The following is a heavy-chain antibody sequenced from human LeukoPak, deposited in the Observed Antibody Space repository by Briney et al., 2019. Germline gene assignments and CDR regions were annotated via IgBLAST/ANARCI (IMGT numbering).Heavy chain of an antibody. CDR3: TRGWGVRGDRFDY. CDR2: IRSKSYGGTP. V-gene: IGHV3-49*04. D-gene: IGHD3-10*01. Sequence: GGALRLSCTACGFTFRDYAMLWVRQAPARGREGVGFIRSKSYGGTPEYAASVKGRFTISRDDSKSIAYLQMNSLKTEDTAVYYCTRGWGVRGDRFDYWGQGTLVTVSS. J-gene: IGHJ4*02. CDR1: GFTFRDYA.